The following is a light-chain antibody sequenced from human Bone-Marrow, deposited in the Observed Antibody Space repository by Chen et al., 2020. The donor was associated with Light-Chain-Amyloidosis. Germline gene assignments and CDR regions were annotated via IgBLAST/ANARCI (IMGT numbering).Light chain of an antibody. CDR1: RSNIGINH. CDR3: AAWDDRLNGWV. J-gene: IGLJ3*02. CDR2: KSD. Sequence: QSVPTQPPSASATPGQRITISCSGSRSNIGINHVYWYQQLPGTAPKLFMYKSDRRPSGVPDRFAGSKSGGSASLAISGLRSEDEADYYCAAWDDRLNGWVFGGGTKLTVL. V-gene: IGLV1-47*01.